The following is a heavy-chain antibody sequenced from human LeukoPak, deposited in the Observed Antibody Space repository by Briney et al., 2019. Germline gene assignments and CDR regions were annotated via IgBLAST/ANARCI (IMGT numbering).Heavy chain of an antibody. J-gene: IGHJ4*02. CDR1: GLTFSSYA. V-gene: IGHV3-23*01. CDR3: ARVEYSSSPPFDY. Sequence: GGSLRLSCAASGLTFSSYAMSWVRQAPGKGLEWVSAISGSGGSTYYADSVKGRFTISRDNSKNTLYLQMNSLRAEDTAVYYCARVEYSSSPPFDYWGQGTLVTVSS. D-gene: IGHD6-6*01. CDR2: ISGSGGST.